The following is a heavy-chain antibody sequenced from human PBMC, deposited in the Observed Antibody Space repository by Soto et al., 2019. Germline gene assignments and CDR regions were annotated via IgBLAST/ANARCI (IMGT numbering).Heavy chain of an antibody. D-gene: IGHD4-17*01. CDR2: IGTAGDT. CDR3: ARVGVYGGSSDNWYFDL. J-gene: IGHJ2*01. Sequence: EVQLVESGGGLVQPGGSLRLSCAASGFTFSSYDMHWVRQATGKGLEWVSAIGTAGDTYYPGSVKGRFTISRENAKNSLYLQMNSLRAGDTAVYYCARVGVYGGSSDNWYFDLWGRGTLVTVSS. V-gene: IGHV3-13*04. CDR1: GFTFSSYD.